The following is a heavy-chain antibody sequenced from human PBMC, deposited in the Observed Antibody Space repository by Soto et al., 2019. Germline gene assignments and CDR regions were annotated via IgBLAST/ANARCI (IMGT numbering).Heavy chain of an antibody. V-gene: IGHV4-59*01. CDR1: GGSISTYY. CDR3: ARDGSGDGFWSGPYFFGY. J-gene: IGHJ4*02. CDR2: IYYNGRT. Sequence: QVQLQESGPGLVEPSETLSLTCTVYGGSISTYYWSWIRQPPGKGLEWIGYIYYNGRTNYNPSLERRVTISLDTSKSQFSLKLSSVSAADTAVYYCARDGSGDGFWSGPYFFGYWGPGTLVTVSS. D-gene: IGHD3-3*01.